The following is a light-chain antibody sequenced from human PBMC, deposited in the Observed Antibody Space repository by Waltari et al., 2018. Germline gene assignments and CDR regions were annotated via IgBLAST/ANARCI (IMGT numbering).Light chain of an antibody. J-gene: IGKJ1*01. CDR1: QSVGKY. CDR3: QKYVNLPAT. Sequence: EIVLTQSPGTLSLSPGQRVTLSCRASQSVGKYLAWYQQKPGQAPRLLIYDASTWATGIPDRFSGSGSGTDFSLTISRLEPEDFAVYYCQKYVNLPATFGQGTKVEIK. CDR2: DAS. V-gene: IGKV3-20*01.